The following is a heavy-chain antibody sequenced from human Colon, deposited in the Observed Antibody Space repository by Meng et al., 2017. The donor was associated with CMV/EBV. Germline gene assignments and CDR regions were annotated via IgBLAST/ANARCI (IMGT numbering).Heavy chain of an antibody. CDR3: VRDGGYYETSGYPVGLDY. Sequence: GGSLRLSCAASGFTFSSYEMNWVRQAPGEGLEWVSYINARGSTIYYADSVKGRLTISRDNARDSLYLQMSSLRAEDTALYYCVRDGGYYETSGYPVGLDYWGQGTLVTVSS. D-gene: IGHD3-22*01. V-gene: IGHV3-48*03. CDR1: GFTFSSYE. CDR2: INARGSTI. J-gene: IGHJ4*02.